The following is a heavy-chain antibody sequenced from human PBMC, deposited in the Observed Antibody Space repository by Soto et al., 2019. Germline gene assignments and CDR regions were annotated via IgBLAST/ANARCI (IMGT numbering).Heavy chain of an antibody. V-gene: IGHV4-31*03. D-gene: IGHD3-10*01. J-gene: IGHJ4*02. CDR3: ASFRGWPTYYFVY. Sequence: QVQLQESGTGLVKPSQTLSLTCSVSGGSISRGGYYWSWIRQHPGKGLEWIGYLYSTGSTSYNPSRQSRLTVTVDTSKNKSYLKLSSVTAADTAVYYGASFRGWPTYYFVYWGQGTLVTVSS. CDR1: GGSISRGGYY. CDR2: LYSTGST.